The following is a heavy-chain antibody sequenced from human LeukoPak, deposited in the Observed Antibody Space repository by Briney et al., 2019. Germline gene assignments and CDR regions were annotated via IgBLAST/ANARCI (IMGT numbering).Heavy chain of an antibody. Sequence: ASVKVSCKASGYTFTGYYMHWVRQAPGQGLEWMGWINPNSGGTNYAQKFQGRVTMTRDTSIGTAYMELSRLRSDDTAVYYCARDIVGATYYYFDYWGQGTLVTVSS. CDR2: INPNSGGT. CDR3: ARDIVGATYYYFDY. D-gene: IGHD1-26*01. V-gene: IGHV1-2*02. CDR1: GYTFTGYY. J-gene: IGHJ4*02.